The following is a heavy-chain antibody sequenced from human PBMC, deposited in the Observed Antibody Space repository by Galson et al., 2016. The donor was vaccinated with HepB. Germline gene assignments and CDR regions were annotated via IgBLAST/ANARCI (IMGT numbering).Heavy chain of an antibody. J-gene: IGHJ4*02. D-gene: IGHD4-17*01. CDR1: GFTFSDYY. Sequence: SLRLSCAASGFTFSDYYMSWIRQTPGKGLEWVSSIGSRRSYTHYADSVKGRFTISRDNARNSLYLQMNSLRAVDTAVYYCAKHHGDQPGVDYWGQGTLVTVSS. CDR2: IGSRRSYT. CDR3: AKHHGDQPGVDY. V-gene: IGHV3-11*06.